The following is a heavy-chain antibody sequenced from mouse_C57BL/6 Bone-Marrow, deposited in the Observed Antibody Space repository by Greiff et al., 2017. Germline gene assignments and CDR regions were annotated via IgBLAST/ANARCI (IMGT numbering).Heavy chain of an antibody. Sequence: QVQLQQSGAELVRPGTSVKMSCKASGYTFTNYWIGWAKQRPGHGLEWIGDIYPGGGYTNYNEQFQGQATLTADKSSSTAYMQFSSLTSEDSAIYYCARGGYYGSSSHWYFDVWGTGTTVTVSS. CDR3: ARGGYYGSSSHWYFDV. D-gene: IGHD1-1*01. J-gene: IGHJ1*03. V-gene: IGHV1-63*01. CDR2: IYPGGGYT. CDR1: GYTFTNYW.